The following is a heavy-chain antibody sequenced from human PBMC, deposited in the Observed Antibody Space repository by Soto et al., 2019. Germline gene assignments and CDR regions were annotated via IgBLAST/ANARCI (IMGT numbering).Heavy chain of an antibody. V-gene: IGHV4-59*01. CDR2: IYGSGSA. Sequence: SETLSLTCTVSGGSISGYYWSWSRQPPGKGLEWIGYIYGSGSANYNPSLKNRVTISDDRSKNQFSLRLTSVTAAATAVYYCARDQCSGSRSGGYNWFDPWGQGTLVTVSS. CDR3: ARDQCSGSRSGGYNWFDP. D-gene: IGHD2-15*01. CDR1: GGSISGYY. J-gene: IGHJ5*02.